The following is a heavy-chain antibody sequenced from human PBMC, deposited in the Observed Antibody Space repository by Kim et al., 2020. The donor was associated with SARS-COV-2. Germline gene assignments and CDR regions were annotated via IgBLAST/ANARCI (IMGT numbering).Heavy chain of an antibody. V-gene: IGHV3-74*03. Sequence: YADSVQCRLTIPRDNAKNTLYLQMNSLRAEDTAVYYCSRRAYSSGWWYFDYWGQGTLVTVSS. J-gene: IGHJ4*02. D-gene: IGHD6-19*01. CDR3: SRRAYSSGWWYFDY.